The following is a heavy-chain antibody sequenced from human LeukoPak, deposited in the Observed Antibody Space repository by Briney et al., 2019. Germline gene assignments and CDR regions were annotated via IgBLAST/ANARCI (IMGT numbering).Heavy chain of an antibody. CDR2: IYYSGST. V-gene: IGHV4-31*03. CDR1: GGSISSGGYY. D-gene: IGHD5-12*01. Sequence: SQTLSLPCTVSGGSISSGGYYWSWIRQHPGKGLEWIGYIYYSGSTYYNPSLKIRVIISVDTSKNQFSLKLSAVTAADTAVYYCARDAWAVDYWGQGTLVTVSS. CDR3: ARDAWAVDY. J-gene: IGHJ4*02.